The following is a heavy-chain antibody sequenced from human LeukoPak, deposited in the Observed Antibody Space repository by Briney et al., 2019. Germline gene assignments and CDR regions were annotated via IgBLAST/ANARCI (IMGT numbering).Heavy chain of an antibody. J-gene: IGHJ4*02. Sequence: SGGSLRLSCAADSAFSSNTYSWIRQTPGKGLEWVAKMKEDGSATFYVDSVGGRFTISRDNAKRSLYLQMSSLKVEAKAVYYCEGGGASHFESWGQGTLVSVST. CDR1: AFSSNTYS. CDR3: EGGGASHFES. D-gene: IGHD3-16*01. V-gene: IGHV3-7*04. CDR2: MKEDGSAT.